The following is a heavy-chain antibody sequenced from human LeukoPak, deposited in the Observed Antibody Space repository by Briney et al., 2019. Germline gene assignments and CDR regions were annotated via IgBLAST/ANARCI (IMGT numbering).Heavy chain of an antibody. D-gene: IGHD2-2*01. CDR3: VRIKSSYFDY. J-gene: IGHJ4*02. V-gene: IGHV3-11*04. Sequence: GGSLRLSCAASGFTFSDYYMSWIRQAPGKGLEWVSYISSSGSTIYYADSVKGRFTVSRDNAKNSLFLQMNSLRAEDTAVYYGVRIKSSYFDYWGQGALVTVSS. CDR2: ISSSGSTI. CDR1: GFTFSDYY.